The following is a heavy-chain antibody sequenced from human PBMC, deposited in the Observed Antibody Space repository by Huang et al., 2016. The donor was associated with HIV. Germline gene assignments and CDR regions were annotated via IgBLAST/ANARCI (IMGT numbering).Heavy chain of an antibody. CDR1: GGTFSDYS. V-gene: IGHV1-69*13. CDR2: IVPICGTT. CDR3: SLPASADAL. D-gene: IGHD6-13*01. J-gene: IGHJ4*02. Sequence: QVQLVQSGAEVKKPGSSVKVSCKASGGTFSDYSINWVRQAPGQGLEWMGGIVPICGTTNYAQKFQGRVTITADESSSTAYMELSSLRSEDTAVYYCSLPASADALWGQGTLVTVSS.